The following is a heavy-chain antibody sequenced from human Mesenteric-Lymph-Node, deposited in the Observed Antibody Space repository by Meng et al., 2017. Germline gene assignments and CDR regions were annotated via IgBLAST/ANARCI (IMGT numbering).Heavy chain of an antibody. CDR2: INVGNDKR. J-gene: IGHJ5*02. CDR3: ARDRPYFDSNWFDP. CDR1: GYTFTSYG. V-gene: IGHV1-3*01. D-gene: IGHD3-9*01. Sequence: QVQLGQSGAELKKPGASVKGSCKASGYTFTSYGIHWVRQAPGQGLEWMGWINVGNDKRKYSQKFQGRVTITRDTSASTAYMEVSSLRSEDTAVYYCARDRPYFDSNWFDPWGQGTLVTVSS.